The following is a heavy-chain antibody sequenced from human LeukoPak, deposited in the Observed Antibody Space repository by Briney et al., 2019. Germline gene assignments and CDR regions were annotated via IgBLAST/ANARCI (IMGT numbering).Heavy chain of an antibody. CDR2: IFHRGGT. Sequence: PSETLSLTCTVSNDSISSGDYYWHWIRQPPGKGLEWIGYIFHRGGTSYNPSLKSRILFSVDTSQNQFSLKLNSVTAADTAVYYCARSHDYSNWGYYYYYMDVWGKGTTVTVSS. CDR3: ARSHDYSNWGYYYYYMDV. V-gene: IGHV4-30-4*01. D-gene: IGHD4-11*01. CDR1: NDSISSGDYY. J-gene: IGHJ6*03.